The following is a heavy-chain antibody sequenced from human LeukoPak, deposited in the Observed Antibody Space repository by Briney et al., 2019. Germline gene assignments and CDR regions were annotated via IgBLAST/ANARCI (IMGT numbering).Heavy chain of an antibody. Sequence: GGSLRLSCAASGLTFNNYAMSWVRRAPGKGLAWVSTISGGGGGIYYADSVKGRFTISRDNSKNTLYLQMNSLRAEDTAVYYCAKDFKLDDYWGQGTLVTVSS. J-gene: IGHJ4*02. CDR1: GLTFNNYA. D-gene: IGHD4-23*01. CDR3: AKDFKLDDY. CDR2: ISGGGGGI. V-gene: IGHV3-23*01.